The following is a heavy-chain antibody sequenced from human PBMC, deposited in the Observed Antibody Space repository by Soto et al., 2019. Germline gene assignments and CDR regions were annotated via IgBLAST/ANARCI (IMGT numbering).Heavy chain of an antibody. Sequence: QVQLQESGPGLVKPSQTLSLTCTVSGGSISSGGYYWSWIRQHPGKGLEWIGYIYYSGSTYYNPSLKSRGTISVDTSKNQFSLKLSSVTAADTAVYYCARSKVVTTKFDYWGQGTLVTVSS. D-gene: IGHD2-15*01. CDR2: IYYSGST. CDR1: GGSISSGGYY. V-gene: IGHV4-31*03. J-gene: IGHJ4*02. CDR3: ARSKVVTTKFDY.